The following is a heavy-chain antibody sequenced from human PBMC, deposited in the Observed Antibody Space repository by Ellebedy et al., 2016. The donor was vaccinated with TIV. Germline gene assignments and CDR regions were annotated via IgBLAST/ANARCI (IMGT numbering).Heavy chain of an antibody. D-gene: IGHD6-19*01. Sequence: MPSETLSLTCTVSGGSISSYYWSWIRQPPGKGLEWIGYIYYSGSTNYNPSLKSRVTIAVDTSKKQISLKLSSVTAEDTAVYYCARSSGWDRFDYWGQGTLVTVSS. V-gene: IGHV4-59*01. CDR1: GGSISSYY. J-gene: IGHJ4*02. CDR2: IYYSGST. CDR3: ARSSGWDRFDY.